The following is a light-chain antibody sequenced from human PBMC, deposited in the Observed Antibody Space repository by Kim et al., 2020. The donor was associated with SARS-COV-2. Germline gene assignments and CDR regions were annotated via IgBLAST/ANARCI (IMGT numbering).Light chain of an antibody. CDR2: EVN. Sequence: QSALTQPASVSGSPGQSITISCTGTTSDFGGYNYVSWYQQHPGKAPKLIIYEVNDRPPGVSNRFSGYKSGTTASLTISGLQDEDEADYYCSSYTSTSTLVFGTGTKVTVL. J-gene: IGLJ1*01. V-gene: IGLV2-14*01. CDR1: TSDFGGYNY. CDR3: SSYTSTSTLV.